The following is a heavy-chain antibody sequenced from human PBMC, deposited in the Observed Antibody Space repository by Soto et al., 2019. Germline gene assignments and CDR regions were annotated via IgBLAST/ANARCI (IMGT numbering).Heavy chain of an antibody. Sequence: SETLSLTCTVSGGSISSYYWSWVRQPPGKGLEWIGYIYYSGSTNYNPSLKSRVTISVDTSKNQFSLKLSSVTAEDTAVYYCARDSPQNSYALNWFDPWGQGTLVTVSS. D-gene: IGHD3-16*01. J-gene: IGHJ5*02. CDR2: IYYSGST. CDR3: ARDSPQNSYALNWFDP. V-gene: IGHV4-59*12. CDR1: GGSISSYY.